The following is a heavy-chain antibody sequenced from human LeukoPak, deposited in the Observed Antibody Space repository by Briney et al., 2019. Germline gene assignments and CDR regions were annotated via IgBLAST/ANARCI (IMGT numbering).Heavy chain of an antibody. V-gene: IGHV4-59*10. CDR3: ARSSDYSGTYFGI. D-gene: IGHD1-26*01. Sequence: PSETLSLTCAVYGGSFSGYYWSWIRQPAGKGLEWIGRIYTSGSTNYNPSLKSRGTISLDTSKNQSSLKLSSVTAADTAVYYCARSSDYSGTYFGIWGQGTMVTVSS. CDR2: IYTSGST. CDR1: GGSFSGYY. J-gene: IGHJ3*02.